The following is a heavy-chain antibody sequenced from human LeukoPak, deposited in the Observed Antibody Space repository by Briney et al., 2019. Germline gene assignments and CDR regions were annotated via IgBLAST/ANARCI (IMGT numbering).Heavy chain of an antibody. CDR3: ATRDSSGYYDY. J-gene: IGHJ4*02. Sequence: PSETLSLTCAVYGGSFSGYYWSWIRQPPGKGLEWIGEINHSGSTNYNPSVKSRVTISVDTSKNQFSLKLSSVTAADTAVYYCATRDSSGYYDYWGQGTLVTVSS. CDR2: INHSGST. D-gene: IGHD3-22*01. V-gene: IGHV4-34*01. CDR1: GGSFSGYY.